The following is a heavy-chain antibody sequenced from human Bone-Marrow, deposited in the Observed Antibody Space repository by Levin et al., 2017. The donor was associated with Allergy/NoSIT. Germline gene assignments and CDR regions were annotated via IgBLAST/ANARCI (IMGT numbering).Heavy chain of an antibody. CDR2: IHYTGTT. CDR1: GGSISSYY. Sequence: SQTLSLTCTVSGGSISSYYWSWIRQPPGKGLEWIGFIHYTGTTNYNPSLKSRVTISVDTSKNQFSLKLNSVTAADTAVYYCATGYSSSWYGGTFDVWGQGTMVTVSS. CDR3: ATGYSSSWYGGTFDV. J-gene: IGHJ3*01. D-gene: IGHD6-13*01. V-gene: IGHV4-59*01.